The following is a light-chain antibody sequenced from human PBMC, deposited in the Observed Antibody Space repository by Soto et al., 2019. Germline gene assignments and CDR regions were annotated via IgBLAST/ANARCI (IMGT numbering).Light chain of an antibody. CDR3: SSYTSSSTQV. V-gene: IGLV2-14*01. CDR2: EVS. CDR1: SSDVGGYNY. J-gene: IGLJ1*01. Sequence: LTQPASVSGSPGQSITISVTGTSSDVGGYNYVSWYQQHPGKAPKLMIYEVSYRPSGVSNRFSGSKSGNTASLTISGLQAEDEADYYCSSYTSSSTQVFGTGTKVTVL.